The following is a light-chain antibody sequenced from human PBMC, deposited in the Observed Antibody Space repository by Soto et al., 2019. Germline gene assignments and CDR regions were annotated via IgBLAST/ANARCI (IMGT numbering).Light chain of an antibody. CDR3: QQYNNWPPYT. J-gene: IGKJ2*01. Sequence: EIVLTQSPGTLSLSPGERATLSCRASQSVSNNYLAWYQQKPGQAPRLLIYGASTRATGIPARFSGSGSGTEFTLTISSLQSEDFAVYYCQQYNNWPPYTFGQGTKV. CDR2: GAS. CDR1: QSVSNN. V-gene: IGKV3-15*01.